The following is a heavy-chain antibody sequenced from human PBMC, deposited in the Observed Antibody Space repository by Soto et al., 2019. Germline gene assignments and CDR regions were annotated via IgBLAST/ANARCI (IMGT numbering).Heavy chain of an antibody. CDR1: GFTFSDYY. J-gene: IGHJ4*02. CDR2: ISSSGSTI. D-gene: IGHD2-2*01. Sequence: GGSLRLSCAASGFTFSDYYMSWIRQAPGKGLEWVSYISSSGSTIYYADSVKGRFTISRDNSKNTLYLQMNSLRAEDTAVYYCARVKVVPAAPFDYWGQGTLVTVSS. V-gene: IGHV3-11*04. CDR3: ARVKVVPAAPFDY.